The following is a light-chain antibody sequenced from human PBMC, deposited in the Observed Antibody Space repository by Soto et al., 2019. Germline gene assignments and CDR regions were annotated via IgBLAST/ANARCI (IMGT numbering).Light chain of an antibody. CDR2: DAS. CDR1: QSAGTY. CDR3: QQRVNWLT. V-gene: IGKV3-11*01. J-gene: IGKJ4*01. Sequence: EIVLTQPPAILSLSPGERATLSCRASQSAGTYLDWYQQKLGQAPRLLISDASNRATGIPARFSCSGSGTDFTLTISSLESEDFAVYYCQQRVNWLTFGGGTKVEL.